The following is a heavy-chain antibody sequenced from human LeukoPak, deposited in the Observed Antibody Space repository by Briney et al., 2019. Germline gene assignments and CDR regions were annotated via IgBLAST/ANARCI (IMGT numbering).Heavy chain of an antibody. D-gene: IGHD6-19*01. CDR2: INRDGSST. Sequence: GGSLRLSCAASGIIFSNYWMHWVRQAPGKGLVWVSRINRDGSSTSYADSVKGRFTISRDNSKNTLYLQMNSLRAEDTAVYYCAKDKSSGWLFDAFDIWGQGTMVTVSS. CDR1: GIIFSNYW. CDR3: AKDKSSGWLFDAFDI. V-gene: IGHV3-74*01. J-gene: IGHJ3*02.